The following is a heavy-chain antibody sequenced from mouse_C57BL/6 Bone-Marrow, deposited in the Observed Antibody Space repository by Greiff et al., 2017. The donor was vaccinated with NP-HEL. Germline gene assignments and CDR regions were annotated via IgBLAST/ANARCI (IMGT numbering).Heavy chain of an antibody. CDR1: GYTFTDYE. V-gene: IGHV1-15*01. CDR3: TRGHY. Sequence: VQRVESGAELVRPGASVTLSCKASGYTFTDYEMHWVKQTPVHGLEWIGAIDPETGGTAYNQKFKGKAILTADKSSSTAYMELRSLTSEDSAVYYCTRGHYWGQGTTLTVSS. CDR2: IDPETGGT. J-gene: IGHJ2*01.